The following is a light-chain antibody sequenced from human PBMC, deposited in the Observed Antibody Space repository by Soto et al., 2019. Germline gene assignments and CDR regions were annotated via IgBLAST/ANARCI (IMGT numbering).Light chain of an antibody. CDR3: CSYAGSSTFHYV. V-gene: IGLV2-23*01. CDR1: NSDAGSYNY. J-gene: IGLJ1*01. Sequence: QSALTQPRSVSGSPGQSVTISCTGANSDAGSYNYVSWYQQHPGKAPKLMIYDGSKRPSGVSNRFSGSKSGNTASLTISGLQAEDEADYYCCSYAGSSTFHYVFGTGTKVTVL. CDR2: DGS.